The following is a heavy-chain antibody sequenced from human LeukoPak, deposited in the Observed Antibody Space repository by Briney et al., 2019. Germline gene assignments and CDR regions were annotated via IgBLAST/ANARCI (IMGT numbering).Heavy chain of an antibody. Sequence: SQTLSLTCTVSGGSISSGGYYWSWIRQPPGKGLEWIGYIYHSGSTYYNPSLKSRVTISVDRSKNQFSLKLRSVTASDTAVYYCARVASSSAGGVDYWGQGTLVAVSS. V-gene: IGHV4-30-2*01. D-gene: IGHD6-6*01. J-gene: IGHJ4*02. CDR3: ARVASSSAGGVDY. CDR1: GGSISSGGYY. CDR2: IYHSGST.